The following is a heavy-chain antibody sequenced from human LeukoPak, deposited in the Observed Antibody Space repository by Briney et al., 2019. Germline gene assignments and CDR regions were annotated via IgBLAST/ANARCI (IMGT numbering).Heavy chain of an antibody. J-gene: IGHJ5*02. V-gene: IGHV4-38-2*02. CDR2: IYHSGST. Sequence: SETLSLTCTVSGYSLSSGYYWGWIRQPPGKGLEWIGSIYHSGSTYYNPSLKSRVTISVDTSKNQFSLKLSSVTAADTAVYYCARGEPAAPGWFDPWGQGTLVTVSS. CDR1: GYSLSSGYY. D-gene: IGHD2-2*01. CDR3: ARGEPAAPGWFDP.